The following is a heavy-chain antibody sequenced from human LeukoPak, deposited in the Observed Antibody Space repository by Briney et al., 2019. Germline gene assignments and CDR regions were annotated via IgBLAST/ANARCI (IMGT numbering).Heavy chain of an antibody. CDR3: AKDSRASNYYDSSGYPTDY. J-gene: IGHJ4*02. V-gene: IGHV3-23*01. D-gene: IGHD3-22*01. Sequence: PGGSLRLSCAASGFTFSSYGMSWVRQAPGKGLEWVSAISGSGGSTYYAGSVKGRLTISRDNSKNTLYLQMNSLRAEDTAVYYCAKDSRASNYYDSSGYPTDYWGQGTLVTVSS. CDR1: GFTFSSYG. CDR2: ISGSGGST.